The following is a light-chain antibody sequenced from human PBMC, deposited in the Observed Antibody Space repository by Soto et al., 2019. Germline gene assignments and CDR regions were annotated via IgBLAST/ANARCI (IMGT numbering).Light chain of an antibody. V-gene: IGLV1-44*01. CDR3: AAWDDSLNGVV. CDR2: SNN. Sequence: QSVLTQTTSASVAPGQRATITWSGRRSKIGSNTVNWYQQLPGTATKLLIYSNNQRPSGVPDLFSGSKYGTSASLAIRGLQSEDEADYYCAAWDDSLNGVVFGGGTQLTVL. J-gene: IGLJ2*01. CDR1: RSKIGSNT.